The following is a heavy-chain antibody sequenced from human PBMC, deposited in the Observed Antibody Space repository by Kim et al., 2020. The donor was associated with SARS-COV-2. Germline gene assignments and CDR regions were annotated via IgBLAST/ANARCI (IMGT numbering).Heavy chain of an antibody. CDR2: GSRT. V-gene: IGHV3-74*01. CDR3: ARGDYYSY. D-gene: IGHD3-22*01. Sequence: GSRTAYGDSVKGRFTVSRDNAQNTLYLQMDSLRAEDTAVYYCARGDYYSYWGQGTLVTVSS. J-gene: IGHJ4*02.